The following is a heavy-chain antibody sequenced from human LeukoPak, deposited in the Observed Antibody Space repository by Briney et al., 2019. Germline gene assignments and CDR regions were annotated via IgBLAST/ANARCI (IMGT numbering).Heavy chain of an antibody. Sequence: GGSLRLSCAASGFTFSSYAMHWVRQAPGKGLEWVAVISYDGSNKYYADSVKGRFTISRDNSKNTLYLQMNSLRAEDTAVYYCARGRIGYYMDVWGKGTTVTVSS. V-gene: IGHV3-30*04. CDR3: ARGRIGYYMDV. CDR1: GFTFSSYA. D-gene: IGHD2-15*01. CDR2: ISYDGSNK. J-gene: IGHJ6*03.